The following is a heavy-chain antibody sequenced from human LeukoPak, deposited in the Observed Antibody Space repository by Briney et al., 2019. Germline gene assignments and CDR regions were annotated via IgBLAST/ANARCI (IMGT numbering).Heavy chain of an antibody. Sequence: ASVKVSCKASGYTFTSYGISWVRQAPGQGLEWMGWISAYNGNTNYAQKLQGRVTMTTDTSTSTAYMELRSLRSDDTAVYYCAGDRPIVGAPEVGYYYYMDVWGKGTTVTVSS. J-gene: IGHJ6*03. CDR3: AGDRPIVGAPEVGYYYYMDV. CDR2: ISAYNGNT. CDR1: GYTFTSYG. V-gene: IGHV1-18*01. D-gene: IGHD1-26*01.